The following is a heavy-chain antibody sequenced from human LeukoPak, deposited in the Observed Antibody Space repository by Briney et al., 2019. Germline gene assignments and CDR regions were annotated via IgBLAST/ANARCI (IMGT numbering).Heavy chain of an antibody. CDR1: GFTVSSYY. D-gene: IGHD2-2*01. CDR2: FYNVDKT. CDR3: ASMDCSSTSCPLSFDY. Sequence: GGSLRLSCAASGFTVSSYYMSWVRQAPGKGLEWVSVFYNVDKTFHADSVKGRFSISRDNSKNTLYLQMNSLRAEDTAVYYCASMDCSSTSCPLSFDYWGQGTLVTVSS. J-gene: IGHJ4*02. V-gene: IGHV3-66*01.